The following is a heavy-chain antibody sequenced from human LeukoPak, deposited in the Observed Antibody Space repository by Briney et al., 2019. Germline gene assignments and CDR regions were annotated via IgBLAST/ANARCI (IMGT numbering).Heavy chain of an antibody. J-gene: IGHJ4*02. Sequence: SETLSLTCTVSGGSISSSSYYWGWIRQPPGKGLEWIGSIDYSGSTYYNPSLKSRFTISVDTSKNQFSLKLSSVTAADTAVYYCARGRDYGGNRYYFDYWGQGTLVTVSS. CDR1: GGSISSSSYY. D-gene: IGHD4-23*01. CDR3: ARGRDYGGNRYYFDY. CDR2: IDYSGST. V-gene: IGHV4-39*01.